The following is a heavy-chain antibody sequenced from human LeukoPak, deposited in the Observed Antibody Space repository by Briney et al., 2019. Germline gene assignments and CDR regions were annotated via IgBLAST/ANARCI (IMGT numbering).Heavy chain of an antibody. V-gene: IGHV4-59*01. J-gene: IGHJ6*03. CDR2: IYYSGST. CDR1: GGSISSYY. CDR3: ARAQYYYYYYMDV. Sequence: SETLSLTCTVSGGSISSYYWSWIRQPPGKGLEWIGYIYYSGSTNYNPSLKSRVTISVDTSRNQFSLKLSSVTAADTAVYYCARAQYYYYYYMDVWGKGTTVTVSS.